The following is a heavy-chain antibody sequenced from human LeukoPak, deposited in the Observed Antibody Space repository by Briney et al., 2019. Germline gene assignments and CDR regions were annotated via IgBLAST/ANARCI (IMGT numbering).Heavy chain of an antibody. CDR1: GGSFSGYY. CDR2: INHSGST. Sequence: PSETLSLTCAVYGGSFSGYYWSWIRQPPGKGLEWIGEINHSGSTNYNPSLESRVTISVDTSKNQFSLKLSSVTAADTAVYYCAREGDSSGLKYDYWGQGTLVTVSS. D-gene: IGHD3-22*01. V-gene: IGHV4-34*01. CDR3: AREGDSSGLKYDY. J-gene: IGHJ4*02.